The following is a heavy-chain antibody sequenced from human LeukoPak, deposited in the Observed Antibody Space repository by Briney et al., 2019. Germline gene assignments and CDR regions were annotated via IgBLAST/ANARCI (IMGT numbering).Heavy chain of an antibody. V-gene: IGHV3-23*01. CDR3: AKWGVALYGDYAGGLRY. Sequence: GGSLRLSCAASGFTFSSYAMSWVRQAPGKGLERVSAISGSGGSTYYADSVKGRFTISRDNSKNTLYLQMNSLRAEDTAVYYCAKWGVALYGDYAGGLRYWGQGTLVTVSS. J-gene: IGHJ4*02. D-gene: IGHD4-17*01. CDR2: ISGSGGST. CDR1: GFTFSSYA.